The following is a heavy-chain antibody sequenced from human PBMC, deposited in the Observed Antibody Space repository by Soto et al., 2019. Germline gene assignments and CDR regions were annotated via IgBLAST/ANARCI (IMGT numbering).Heavy chain of an antibody. J-gene: IGHJ4*02. CDR2: INPDGSGE. V-gene: IGHV3-7*01. Sequence: GGSLRLSCVASGFSFSSYAMTWVRQAPGKGLEWVANINPDGSGEYYLDSVKGRFTISRDNAKNSVYLQMNSLVGDDTAVYYCARENWFFDYWGQGTPVTVSS. CDR3: ARENWFFDY. D-gene: IGHD3-10*01. CDR1: GFSFSSYA.